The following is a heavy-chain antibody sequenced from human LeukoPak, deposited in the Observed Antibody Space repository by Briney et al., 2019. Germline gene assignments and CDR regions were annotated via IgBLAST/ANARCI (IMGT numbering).Heavy chain of an antibody. D-gene: IGHD3-16*01. CDR1: GGSISSGSYY. CDR2: IYTSGST. CDR3: ARGRYGWLPFDY. V-gene: IGHV4-61*02. Sequence: PSETLSPTCTVSGGSISSGSYYWSWIRQPAGKGLEWIGRIYTSGSTNYNPSLKSRVTISVDTSKNQFSLKLSSVTAADTAVYYCARGRYGWLPFDYWGQGTLVTVSS. J-gene: IGHJ4*02.